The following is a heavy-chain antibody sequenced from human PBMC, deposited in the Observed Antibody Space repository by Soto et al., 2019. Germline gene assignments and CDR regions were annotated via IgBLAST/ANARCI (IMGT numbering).Heavy chain of an antibody. J-gene: IGHJ4*02. CDR1: GGSISSGGYY. V-gene: IGHV4-31*03. D-gene: IGHD3-22*01. CDR3: ARLIITSAERVYYFDY. Sequence: SETLSLTCTVSGGSISSGGYYWSWIRQHPGKGLEWIGYIYYSGSTYYNPSLKSRVTIPVDTSKNQFSLKLSSVTAADTAVYYCARLIITSAERVYYFDYWGQGTLVTVSS. CDR2: IYYSGST.